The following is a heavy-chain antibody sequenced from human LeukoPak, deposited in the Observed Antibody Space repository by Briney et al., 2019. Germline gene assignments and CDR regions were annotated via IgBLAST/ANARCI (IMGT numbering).Heavy chain of an antibody. CDR1: GGTFSNYA. D-gene: IGHD5-18*01. CDR2: IIPMFGVA. V-gene: IGHV1-69*01. CDR3: ARDRGYSYAKKSSYYYYMDV. J-gene: IGHJ6*03. Sequence: SVKVSCKASGGTFSNYAISWVRQAPGQGLEWMGGIIPMFGVANYAQKFQGRVTINADEFTSTVYMELYSLTSEDTAVYYCARDRGYSYAKKSSYYYYMDVWGKGTTVTISS.